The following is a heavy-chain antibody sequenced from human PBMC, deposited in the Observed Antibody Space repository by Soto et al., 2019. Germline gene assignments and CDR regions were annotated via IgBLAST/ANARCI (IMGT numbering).Heavy chain of an antibody. J-gene: IGHJ5*02. CDR1: GFTVSSNY. CDR2: IYSGGTT. D-gene: IGHD3-22*01. V-gene: IGHV3-66*01. Sequence: EVQLVESGGGLVQPGGSLRLSCAASGFTVSSNYMSWVRQAPGKGLEWVSVIYSGGTTYYADSVKGRFTISRDNSKNTLYLQMNSLRAEDTAVYYCARNGDSSVYRGCFDPWGQGTLVTVSS. CDR3: ARNGDSSVYRGCFDP.